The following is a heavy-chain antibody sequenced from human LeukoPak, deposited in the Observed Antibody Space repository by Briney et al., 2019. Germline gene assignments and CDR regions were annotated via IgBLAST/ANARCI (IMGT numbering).Heavy chain of an antibody. CDR2: INPNSGGT. CDR3: ARLGITMGRGVAHAVDY. J-gene: IGHJ4*02. D-gene: IGHD3-10*01. Sequence: ASVKVSCKASGYTFTGYYMHWVRQAPGQGLEWTGRINPNSGGTNYAQKFQGRVTMTRDTSISTAYMELSRLRSDDTAVSYCARLGITMGRGVAHAVDYWGQGTLVTVSS. V-gene: IGHV1-2*06. CDR1: GYTFTGYY.